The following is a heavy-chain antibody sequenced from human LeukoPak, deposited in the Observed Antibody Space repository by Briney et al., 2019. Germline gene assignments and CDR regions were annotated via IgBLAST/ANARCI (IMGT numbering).Heavy chain of an antibody. D-gene: IGHD3-16*01. CDR1: GFTFNTYT. Sequence: GGSLRLSCVASGFTFNTYTMHWVRQAPGKGLEWVSSISSSTSYIYYAESVEGRFTIARDNAKNSLHLQMNSLRAEDTAVYYCARHDGDAFDIWGQGTMVTVSS. CDR3: ARHDGDAFDI. V-gene: IGHV3-21*01. J-gene: IGHJ3*02. CDR2: ISSSTSYI.